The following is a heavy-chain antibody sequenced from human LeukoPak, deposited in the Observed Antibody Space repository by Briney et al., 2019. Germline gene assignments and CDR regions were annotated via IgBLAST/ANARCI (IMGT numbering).Heavy chain of an antibody. D-gene: IGHD1-20*01. J-gene: IGHJ6*02. CDR2: IYYSGST. CDR3: ARVITGIGGYYYGMDV. V-gene: IGHV4-59*01. CDR1: GGSISSYY. Sequence: SETLSLTCTVSGGSISSYYWSWIRQPPGKGLEWIGYIYYSGSTNYNPSLKSRVTISVDTSKNQFSLKLSSVTAADTAVYYCARVITGIGGYYYGMDVWGQGTTVTVSS.